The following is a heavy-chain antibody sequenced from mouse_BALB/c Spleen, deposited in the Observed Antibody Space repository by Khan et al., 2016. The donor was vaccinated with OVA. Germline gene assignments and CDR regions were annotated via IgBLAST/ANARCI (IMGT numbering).Heavy chain of an antibody. D-gene: IGHD1-2*01. CDR3: ARTARIKY. CDR2: ISYSGST. J-gene: IGHJ2*01. CDR1: GYSITSGYV. Sequence: EVKLQESGPGLVKPSQSLSLTCTATGYSITSGYVWNWIRQSPGNKLEWMGYISYSGSTNYNPSLKSRISITRDPSKNQFFLQLNSVTTEDTATYYCARTARIKYWGQGTTLTVSS. V-gene: IGHV3-2*02.